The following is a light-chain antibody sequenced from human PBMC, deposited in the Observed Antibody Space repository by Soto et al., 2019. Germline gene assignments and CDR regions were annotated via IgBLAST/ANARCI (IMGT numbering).Light chain of an antibody. V-gene: IGKV3-20*01. CDR2: RAS. CDR3: QQYGSSGT. Sequence: EVVMTQSPGAVSVYPRTRPTLSYRVSQSVTSNVAWYQQTPGQAPRFLIYRASASATGVPAMISGSWSRNDFTITISRLEHEDFALDYCQQYGSSGTFCQGTKVDIK. J-gene: IGKJ1*01. CDR1: QSVTSN.